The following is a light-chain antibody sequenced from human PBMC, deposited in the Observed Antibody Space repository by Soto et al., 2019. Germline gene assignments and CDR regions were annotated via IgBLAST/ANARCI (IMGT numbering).Light chain of an antibody. J-gene: IGLJ3*02. CDR2: DDS. CDR1: NIGTES. Sequence: SYVLSQPPSVSVPPGQTARIPCGGDNIGTESVHWYFQKPGQAPVLVVYDDSDRPSGIPERFSGSNSGNMATLTITRVEAGDEADYFCQVWGSSRDHPGWVFGGGTKVTVL. V-gene: IGLV3-21*02. CDR3: QVWGSSRDHPGWV.